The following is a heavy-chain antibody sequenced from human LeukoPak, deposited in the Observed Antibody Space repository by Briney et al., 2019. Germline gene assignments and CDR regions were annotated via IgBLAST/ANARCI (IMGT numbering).Heavy chain of an antibody. J-gene: IGHJ6*02. CDR3: ARDSNWEVFGVVNYYYYGMDV. V-gene: IGHV1-69*04. Sequence: GASVKVSCKASGGTFSSYAISWVRQAPGQGLEWMGRIIPILGIANYAQKFQGRVTITADKSTSTAYMELSSLRSEDTAVYYCARDSNWEVFGVVNYYYYGMDVWGQGTTVTVSS. D-gene: IGHD3-3*01. CDR1: GGTFSSYA. CDR2: IIPILGIA.